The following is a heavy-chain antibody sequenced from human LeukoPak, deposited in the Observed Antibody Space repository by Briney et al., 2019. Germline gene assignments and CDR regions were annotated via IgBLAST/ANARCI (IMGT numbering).Heavy chain of an antibody. CDR1: GGSLSSYY. CDR2: IYTSGGT. V-gene: IGHV4-4*09. Sequence: PSETLSLTCTVSGGSLSSYYWSWIRQAPGTGLEWIGYIYTSGGTTYNPSLSSRVTISVDTSKNQFSLNLSSVTAADTAVYYCARRHHYYYYMDVWGKGTTVTVSS. J-gene: IGHJ6*03. CDR3: ARRHHYYYYMDV.